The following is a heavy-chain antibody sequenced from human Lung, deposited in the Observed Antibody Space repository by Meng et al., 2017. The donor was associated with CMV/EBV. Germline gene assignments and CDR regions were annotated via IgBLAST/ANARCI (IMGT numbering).Heavy chain of an antibody. V-gene: IGHV3-33*06. D-gene: IGHD3-3*01. Sequence: GESLKISCAASGFTFSSYGMHWVRQAPGKGLEWVAVIWYDGSNKYYADSVKGRFTISRDNSKNTLYLQMNSLRAEDTAVYYCAKDHLITIYWGGMDVWGQGXTVTVSS. CDR2: IWYDGSNK. CDR3: AKDHLITIYWGGMDV. CDR1: GFTFSSYG. J-gene: IGHJ6*02.